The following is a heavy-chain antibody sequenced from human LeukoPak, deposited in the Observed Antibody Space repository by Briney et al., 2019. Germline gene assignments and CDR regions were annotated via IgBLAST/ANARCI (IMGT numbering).Heavy chain of an antibody. CDR2: ISGSGGST. Sequence: GGSLRLSCAASGFIFSSYAMSWVRQAPGKGLEWVSTISGSGGSTYYADSVKGRFTISRDNAKNSLYLQMNSLRAEDTAVYYCARSLSGYYEPFDYWGQGTLVTVSS. CDR1: GFIFSSYA. D-gene: IGHD3-22*01. CDR3: ARSLSGYYEPFDY. V-gene: IGHV3-23*01. J-gene: IGHJ4*02.